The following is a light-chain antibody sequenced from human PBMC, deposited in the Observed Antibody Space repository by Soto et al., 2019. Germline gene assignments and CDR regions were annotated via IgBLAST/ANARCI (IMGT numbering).Light chain of an antibody. V-gene: IGLV2-14*01. CDR1: ISDVGGNNY. CDR3: SSYTSSSTFV. Sequence: QSALTQPASVSGSPGQSITISCTGTISDVGGNNYVSWYQQHPDKAPKLMIYDVSNRPSGVSNRFSGSKSGNTASLTISGLQPEDEADYYCSSYTSSSTFVFGGGTKLTVL. J-gene: IGLJ3*02. CDR2: DVS.